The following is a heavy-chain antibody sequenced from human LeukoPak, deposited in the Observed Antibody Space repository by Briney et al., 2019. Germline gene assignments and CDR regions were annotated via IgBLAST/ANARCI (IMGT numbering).Heavy chain of an antibody. Sequence: GESLKISCKGSGYSFTSYWISWVRQVPGEGLEWMGRIDRSDSYTNYSPSFQGHVTISADKSISTAHLQWSSLKASDTAMYYCARHPLVRGWYGMDVWGKGTTVTVSS. CDR2: IDRSDSYT. CDR3: ARHPLVRGWYGMDV. D-gene: IGHD3-10*01. CDR1: GYSFTSYW. V-gene: IGHV5-10-1*01. J-gene: IGHJ6*04.